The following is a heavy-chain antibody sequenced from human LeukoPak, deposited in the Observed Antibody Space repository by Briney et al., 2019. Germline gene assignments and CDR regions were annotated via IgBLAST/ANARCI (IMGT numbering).Heavy chain of an antibody. CDR3: ARDRTGGGYYSHYYYYYGMDV. CDR1: GYTFTGYY. Sequence: GASVKVSCKASGYTFTGYYMHWVRQAPGQGLEWMGWINPNSGGTNYAQKFQGWVTMTRDTSISTAYMELSRLRSDDTAVYYCARDRTGGGYYSHYYYYYGMDVWGQGTTVTVSS. CDR2: INPNSGGT. V-gene: IGHV1-2*04. J-gene: IGHJ6*02. D-gene: IGHD3-3*01.